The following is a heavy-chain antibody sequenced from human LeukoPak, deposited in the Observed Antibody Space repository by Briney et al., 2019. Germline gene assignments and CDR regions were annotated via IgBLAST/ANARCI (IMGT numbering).Heavy chain of an antibody. Sequence: SETLSLTCTVSGDSISSNYWNWIRQPPGKGLEWISYIYYSGCTNYNPSLKSRPTFSLDISKNPFSLNLNPYTASHTPPYYRATGFYDTRGYSTPFASCGQGTLVTVSS. CDR2: IYYSGCT. CDR3: ATGFYDTRGYSTPFAS. J-gene: IGHJ4*02. CDR1: GDSISSNY. D-gene: IGHD5/OR15-5a*01. V-gene: IGHV4-59*12.